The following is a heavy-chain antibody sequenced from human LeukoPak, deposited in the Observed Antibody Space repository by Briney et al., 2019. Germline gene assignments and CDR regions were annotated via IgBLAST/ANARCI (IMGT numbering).Heavy chain of an antibody. CDR1: GGSIGTYY. CDR2: IYVTGA. CDR3: ARHIGGGIEDMDV. J-gene: IGHJ6*03. D-gene: IGHD3-10*01. Sequence: SETLSLTCTVSGGSIGTYYWSWVRQSPGTGLEWIGYIYVTGARYNPYLQSRVTISVDRSRNQFFLKMTSVTAADTAVYYCARHIGGGIEDMDVWGRGTKVTVS. V-gene: IGHV4-59*08.